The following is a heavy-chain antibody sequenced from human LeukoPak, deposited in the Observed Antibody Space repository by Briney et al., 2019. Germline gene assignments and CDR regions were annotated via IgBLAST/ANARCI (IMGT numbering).Heavy chain of an antibody. J-gene: IGHJ4*02. CDR3: ARGRPHGNDY. D-gene: IGHD4-23*01. V-gene: IGHV3-74*01. CDR1: GFTFSSYW. CDR2: IASDGSST. Sequence: GGSQRLSCAASGFTFSSYWMNWVRQAPGKGLVWVSRIASDGSSTTYADSVKGRFSISRDNAKNTLYLQMNSLRVEDTAVYYCARGRPHGNDYWGQETLVTVSS.